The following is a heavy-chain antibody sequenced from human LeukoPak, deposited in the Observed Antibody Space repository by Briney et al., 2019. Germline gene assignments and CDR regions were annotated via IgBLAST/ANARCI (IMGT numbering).Heavy chain of an antibody. Sequence: GGSLRLSCAASGFTFSSYGMHWVRQAPGKGLEWVAFIRYDGSNKYYADSVKGRFTISRDNSKNTLYLQMNSLRAEDTAVYYCAKKETPQWLVGVGYYYYGMDVWGQGTTVTVSS. V-gene: IGHV3-30*02. D-gene: IGHD6-19*01. CDR3: AKKETPQWLVGVGYYYYGMDV. CDR1: GFTFSSYG. CDR2: IRYDGSNK. J-gene: IGHJ6*02.